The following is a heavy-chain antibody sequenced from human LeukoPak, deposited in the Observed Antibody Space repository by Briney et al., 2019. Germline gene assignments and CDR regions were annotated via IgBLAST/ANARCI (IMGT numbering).Heavy chain of an antibody. J-gene: IGHJ4*02. CDR1: GGSISSYY. CDR3: ARGSGSWYRGFDY. V-gene: IGHV4-59*01. CDR2: IYYSGST. D-gene: IGHD6-13*01. Sequence: SETLSLTCTVSGGSISSYYWSWIRQPPGKGLEWIGYIYYSGSTNYNPSLKSRVTISVDTSKNQFSLKLSSVTAADTAVYYCARGSGSWYRGFDYWGQGTLVTVSS.